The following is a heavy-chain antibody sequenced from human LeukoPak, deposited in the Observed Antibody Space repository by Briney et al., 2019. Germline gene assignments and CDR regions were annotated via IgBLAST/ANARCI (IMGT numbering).Heavy chain of an antibody. V-gene: IGHV7-4-1*02. Sequence: GASVKVSCKASGYTFTSYAMNWVRQAPGQGLEWMGWINTNTGNPTYAQGFTGRFVFSLDTSVSTAYLQISSLKAEDTAVYYCARDLSYDSSGYPMRINFDYWGQGTLVTVSS. J-gene: IGHJ4*02. D-gene: IGHD3-22*01. CDR1: GYTFTSYA. CDR2: INTNTGNP. CDR3: ARDLSYDSSGYPMRINFDY.